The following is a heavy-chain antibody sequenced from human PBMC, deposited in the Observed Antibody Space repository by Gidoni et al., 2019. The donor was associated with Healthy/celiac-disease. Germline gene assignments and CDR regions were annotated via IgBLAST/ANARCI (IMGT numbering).Heavy chain of an antibody. J-gene: IGHJ6*03. V-gene: IGHV1-69*06. CDR1: GGTFSSYA. D-gene: IGHD3-3*01. CDR3: ARSGLRFLEWLLPNYYYYYMDV. CDR2: IIPIFGTA. Sequence: QVQLVQSGAEVKKPGSSVKVSCKASGGTFSSYAISWVRQAPGQGLEWMGGIIPIFGTANYAQKFQGRVTITADKSTSTAYMELSSLRSEDTAVYYCARSGLRFLEWLLPNYYYYYMDVWGKGTTVTVSS.